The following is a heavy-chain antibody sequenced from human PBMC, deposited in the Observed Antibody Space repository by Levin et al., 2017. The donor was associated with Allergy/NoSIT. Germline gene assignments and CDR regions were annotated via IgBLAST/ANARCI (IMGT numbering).Heavy chain of an antibody. V-gene: IGHV3-53*01. CDR3: TKGHYSGVYQ. Sequence: GGSLRLSCAASGFSVSTHYMTWVRQGPGKGLECVSVIYDDGSTYYADSVRGRFTISRDNSKNTLSLQMNSLRDDDTDVYYCTKGHYSGVYQWGQGTLVTVSS. CDR1: GFSVSTHY. CDR2: IYDDGST. J-gene: IGHJ4*02. D-gene: IGHD2-2*01.